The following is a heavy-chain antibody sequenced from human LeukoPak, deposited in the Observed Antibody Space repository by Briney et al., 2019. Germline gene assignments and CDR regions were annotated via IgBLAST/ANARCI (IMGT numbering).Heavy chain of an antibody. CDR1: GGSFSGYY. CDR3: ARVGVMATVNGYRYHSLGV. J-gene: IGHJ6*02. V-gene: IGHV4-34*01. D-gene: IGHD3-16*01. Sequence: SETLSLTCAVYGGSFSGYYWSWIRQPPGKGLEWIGEINHSGSTNYNPSLKSRVTISVDTSKNQFSLKLSSVTAADTAVYYCARVGVMATVNGYRYHSLGVWGQGTTVAVSS. CDR2: INHSGST.